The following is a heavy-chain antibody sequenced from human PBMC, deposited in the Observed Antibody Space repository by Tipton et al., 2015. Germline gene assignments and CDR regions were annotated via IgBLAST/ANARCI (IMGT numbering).Heavy chain of an antibody. J-gene: IGHJ6*02. Sequence: TLSFTCIVPGGSISSSSYYWGWIRQPPGKGLEWIGSIYYSGSTNYNPSLKSRVTISVDTSKNQFSLKLSSVTAADTAVYYCARGGVVRGVIAGMDVWGQGTTVTVSS. CDR1: GGSISSSSYY. CDR3: ARGGVVRGVIAGMDV. CDR2: IYYSGST. V-gene: IGHV4-39*07. D-gene: IGHD3-10*01.